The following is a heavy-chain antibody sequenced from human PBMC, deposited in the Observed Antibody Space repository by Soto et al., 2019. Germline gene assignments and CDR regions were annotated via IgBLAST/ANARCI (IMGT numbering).Heavy chain of an antibody. CDR2: ISGSGSTT. CDR1: GFTFSSYA. J-gene: IGHJ4*02. Sequence: PGGSLRLSCAASGFTFSSYAMNWVRQAPGKGLEWVSGISGSGSTTFYADSVKGRFTISRDSSKNTLYLQMNSLRAEDTAVYYCAQDKAYTWNPGSFDYWGPGTLVTVSS. V-gene: IGHV3-23*01. CDR3: AQDKAYTWNPGSFDY. D-gene: IGHD1-20*01.